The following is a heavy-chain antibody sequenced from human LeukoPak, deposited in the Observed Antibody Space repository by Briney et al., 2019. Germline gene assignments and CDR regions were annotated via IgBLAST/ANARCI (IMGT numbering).Heavy chain of an antibody. CDR3: ARPNGQWLGGGHWYFDL. D-gene: IGHD6-19*01. Sequence: SVTVSCKASGGTFTSYAISWVRQAPGQGLEWLGGIITIFGTANYAQKLQGRVPITTDESTSTAYMELNSLRSEDTAGYYCARPNGQWLGGGHWYFDLWGRGTLVTVSS. J-gene: IGHJ2*01. CDR1: GGTFTSYA. V-gene: IGHV1-69*05. CDR2: IITIFGTA.